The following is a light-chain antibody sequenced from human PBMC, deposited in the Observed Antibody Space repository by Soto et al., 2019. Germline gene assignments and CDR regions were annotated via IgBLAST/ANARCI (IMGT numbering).Light chain of an antibody. V-gene: IGKV1-33*01. CDR2: DAS. J-gene: IGKJ3*01. Sequence: DIQMTQSPSSLSASVGDRVTITCQASQDISNYLNWYQQKPGKAPKLLIYDASNLETGVPSRFSGSGCGTDFTFTISSLQPEDIATYYYQQYDNLRVFGPGTKVDIK. CDR3: QQYDNLRV. CDR1: QDISNY.